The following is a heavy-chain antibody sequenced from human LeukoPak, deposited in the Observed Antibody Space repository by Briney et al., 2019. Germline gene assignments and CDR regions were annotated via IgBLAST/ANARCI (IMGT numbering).Heavy chain of an antibody. CDR3: ARVLARYGNLDY. Sequence: ASVKVSCKASGYTFTDYYIHWVRQAPGQGLEWMGWINPNSGGTNYTQKFQGRVTMTRDASISTAYLELNRLTSDDTAVYYCARVLARYGNLDYWGQGILVTVSS. V-gene: IGHV1-2*02. D-gene: IGHD1-14*01. J-gene: IGHJ4*02. CDR2: INPNSGGT. CDR1: GYTFTDYY.